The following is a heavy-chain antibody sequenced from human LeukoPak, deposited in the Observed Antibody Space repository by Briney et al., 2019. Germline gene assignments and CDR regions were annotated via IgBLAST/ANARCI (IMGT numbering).Heavy chain of an antibody. CDR2: ISSSSSYI. CDR3: ARERAAAGTIHYYYYMDV. J-gene: IGHJ6*03. V-gene: IGHV3-21*01. Sequence: PGGSLRLSCAASGFTFSSYSMNWVRQAPGKGLEWVSSISSSSSYIYYADSVKGRFTISRDNAKNSLYLQMNSLRAEDTAVYYCARERAAAGTIHYYYYMDVWGKGTTVTVSS. D-gene: IGHD6-13*01. CDR1: GFTFSSYS.